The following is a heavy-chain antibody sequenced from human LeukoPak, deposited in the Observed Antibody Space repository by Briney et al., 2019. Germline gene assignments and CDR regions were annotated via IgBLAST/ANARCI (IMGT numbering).Heavy chain of an antibody. Sequence: SETLSLTCTVSGGSLSSYYWSWIRQPPGKGLEWIGYIYASGTSTYNPPLKSRVTISVDTSKNQFSLQLSSVTAADTAVYYCARDGRLWFGETNWFDPWGQGTLVTVSS. CDR2: IYASGTS. D-gene: IGHD3-10*01. J-gene: IGHJ5*02. CDR3: ARDGRLWFGETNWFDP. CDR1: GGSLSSYY. V-gene: IGHV4-4*09.